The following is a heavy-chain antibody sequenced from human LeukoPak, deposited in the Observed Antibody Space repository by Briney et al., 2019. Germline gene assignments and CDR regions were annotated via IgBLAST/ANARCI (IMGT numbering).Heavy chain of an antibody. CDR1: GFTFSSYW. CDR2: IKQDGSEK. J-gene: IGHJ4*02. Sequence: GGSLRLSCAASGFTFSSYWMSWVRQAPGKGLEWVANIKQDGSEKYYVDSVKGRFTISRDNAKNPLYLQMSSLRAEDTAVYYCARVGTEIRYFDWQVWGQGTLVTVSS. D-gene: IGHD3-9*01. V-gene: IGHV3-7*04. CDR3: ARVGTEIRYFDWQV.